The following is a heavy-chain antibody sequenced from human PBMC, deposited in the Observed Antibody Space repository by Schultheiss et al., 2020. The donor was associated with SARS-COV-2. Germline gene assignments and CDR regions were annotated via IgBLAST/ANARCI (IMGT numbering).Heavy chain of an antibody. CDR2: ISGSGGST. Sequence: GGSLRLSSTDSRFTFGDSPMSWFRQAPGRGLEWVSAISGSGGSTYYADSVKGRFTISRDNAKNSLYLQMNSLRAEDTAVYYCARVSFTLWSRNAFDIWGQGTMVTVSS. V-gene: IGHV3-23*01. D-gene: IGHD3-10*02. CDR1: RFTFGDSP. CDR3: ARVSFTLWSRNAFDI. J-gene: IGHJ3*02.